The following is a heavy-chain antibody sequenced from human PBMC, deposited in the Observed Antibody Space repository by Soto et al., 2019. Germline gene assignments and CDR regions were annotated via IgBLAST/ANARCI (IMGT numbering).Heavy chain of an antibody. Sequence: QVQLQQWGAGLLKPSETLSLTCAVYGGSFSGYYWSWIRQPPGKGLEWIGEINHSGSTNYNPSLKSRVTITVDTSKNQFSLKLSAVTAADTPVYYWARSYDSSSSPFDLWGRGTLVTVSS. V-gene: IGHV4-34*01. CDR3: ARSYDSSSSPFDL. CDR1: GGSFSGYY. CDR2: INHSGST. D-gene: IGHD3-22*01. J-gene: IGHJ2*01.